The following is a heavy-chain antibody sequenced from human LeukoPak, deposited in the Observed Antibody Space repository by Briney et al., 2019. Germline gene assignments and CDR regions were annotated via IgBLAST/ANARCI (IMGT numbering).Heavy chain of an antibody. D-gene: IGHD6-25*01. J-gene: IGHJ4*02. CDR3: ARDLYNSASK. V-gene: IGHV3-7*03. CDR2: IKQDGGEK. Sequence: GGSLRLSCAASGFTFSSSWMTWVRQAPGKGLEWVANIKQDGGEKYYVDSVKGRFTISRDNAKNSLYLQMNSLRAKDTAVYYCARDLYNSASKWGQGTLVTVSS. CDR1: GFTFSSSW.